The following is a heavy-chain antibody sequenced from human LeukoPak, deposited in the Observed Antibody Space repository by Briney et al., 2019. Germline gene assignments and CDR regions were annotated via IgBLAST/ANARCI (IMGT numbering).Heavy chain of an antibody. CDR2: IYHDGST. CDR3: ARAPGNYYMDV. D-gene: IGHD1-14*01. Sequence: SETLSLTCAASGYSISSGNYWGWIRQPPGKGLEWIGSIYHDGSTYYNPSLKSRVTISVDTSKNQFSLKLSSVTAADTAVYYCARAPGNYYMDVWGKGTTVTVSS. CDR1: GYSISSGNY. J-gene: IGHJ6*03. V-gene: IGHV4-38-2*01.